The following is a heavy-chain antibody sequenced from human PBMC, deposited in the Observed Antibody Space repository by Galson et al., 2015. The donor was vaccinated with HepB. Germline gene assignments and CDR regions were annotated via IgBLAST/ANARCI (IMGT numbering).Heavy chain of an antibody. CDR3: AKDRGVAGTWNDAFDV. CDR1: GFTFSSHA. Sequence: SLRLSCAASGFTFSSHAMSWVRQAPGKRLEWVSGITGSGSSTYYAGSVEGRFTISRDNFKSTVYLQMDSLRAEDTAVYYCAKDRGVAGTWNDAFDVWGQGTMVTVSS. CDR2: ITGSGSST. V-gene: IGHV3-23*01. J-gene: IGHJ3*01. D-gene: IGHD6-19*01.